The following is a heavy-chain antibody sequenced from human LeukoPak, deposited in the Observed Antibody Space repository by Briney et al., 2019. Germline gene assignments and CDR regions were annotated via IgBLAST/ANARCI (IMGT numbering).Heavy chain of an antibody. CDR1: GFTFSNYA. CDR3: AKVNAAAAGTYYFDY. J-gene: IGHJ4*02. CDR2: ISGSGGST. Sequence: GGSLRLSCAASGFTFSNYAMSWVRQAPGKGLEWVSAISGSGGSTYYADSVKGRFTISRDNSKNTLYLQMNSLRAEDTAVYYCAKVNAAAAGTYYFDYWGQGTLVTVSS. D-gene: IGHD6-13*01. V-gene: IGHV3-23*01.